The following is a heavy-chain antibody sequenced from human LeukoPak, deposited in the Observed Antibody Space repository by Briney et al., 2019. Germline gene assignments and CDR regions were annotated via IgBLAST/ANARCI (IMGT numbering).Heavy chain of an antibody. D-gene: IGHD3-16*01. V-gene: IGHV3-21*04. CDR1: GFTFSSYS. CDR2: ISSSSSYI. Sequence: GGSLRLSCAASGFTFSSYSMNWVRQAPGKGLEWVSSISSSSSYIYYADSVKGRFTISRDNSKNTLYLQINSLRAEDTAVYFFGKDRLGGPYFFHYWGQGTLVTVSS. J-gene: IGHJ4*02. CDR3: GKDRLGGPYFFHY.